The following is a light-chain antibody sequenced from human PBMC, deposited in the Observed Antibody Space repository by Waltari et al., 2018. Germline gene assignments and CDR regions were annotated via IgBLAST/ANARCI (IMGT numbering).Light chain of an antibody. CDR3: MQALQTPIT. Sequence: DIVMTQSPLSLPVTPGEPASISCRSSQSLLKGNGNNYLDWYVQKPGQSPQRLISLGSHRASGVPDRFSGSGSGTDFTLKISRVEAEDVGMYYCMQALQTPITFGQGTRLEIK. CDR1: QSLLKGNGNNY. CDR2: LGS. J-gene: IGKJ5*01. V-gene: IGKV2-28*01.